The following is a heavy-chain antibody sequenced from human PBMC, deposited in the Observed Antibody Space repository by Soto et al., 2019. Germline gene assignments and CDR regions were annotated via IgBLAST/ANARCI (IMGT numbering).Heavy chain of an antibody. CDR3: ARSGGIVPAGAY. D-gene: IGHD2-2*01. J-gene: IGHJ4*02. V-gene: IGHV3-21*01. CDR1: GFTFSSYS. Sequence: EVQLVESGGGLVKPGGSLRLSCAASGFTFSSYSMNWVRQAPGKGLEWVSSISSSSSYIYYADSVKGRFTISRDNAKNSLYLQMNGLRAEDTAVYYCARSGGIVPAGAYWGQGTLVTVSS. CDR2: ISSSSSYI.